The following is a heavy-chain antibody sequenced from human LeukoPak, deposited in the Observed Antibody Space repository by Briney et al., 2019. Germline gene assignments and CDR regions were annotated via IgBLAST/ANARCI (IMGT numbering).Heavy chain of an antibody. D-gene: IGHD3/OR15-3a*01. V-gene: IGHV7-4-1*02. CDR1: GYTFTSYA. Sequence: ASVKVSCKASGYTFTSYAMNWVRQAPGQGLEWMGWINTSTGNPTYVQGFTGRFVFSLDTSVSSAYLQITSLKAEDTAVYYCARGTSGLVTTNDYWGQGTLVTVSS. CDR2: INTSTGNP. CDR3: ARGTSGLVTTNDY. J-gene: IGHJ4*02.